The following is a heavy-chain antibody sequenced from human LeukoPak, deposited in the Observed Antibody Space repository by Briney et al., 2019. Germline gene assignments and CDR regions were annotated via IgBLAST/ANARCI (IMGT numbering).Heavy chain of an antibody. CDR2: ISSSSSYI. CDR1: GFTFTSHW. Sequence: GGSLRLSCEASGFTFTSHWMSWVRQAPGKGLEWVSSISSSSSYIYYADSVKGRFTISRDNAKNSLYLQMNSLRAEDTAVYYCARGPLGGKRAGYAQYYFDYWGQGTLVTVSS. D-gene: IGHD3-9*01. J-gene: IGHJ4*02. CDR3: ARGPLGGKRAGYAQYYFDY. V-gene: IGHV3-21*01.